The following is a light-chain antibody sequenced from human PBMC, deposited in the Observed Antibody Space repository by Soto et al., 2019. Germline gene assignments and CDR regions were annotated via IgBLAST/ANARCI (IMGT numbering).Light chain of an antibody. CDR1: SSNIGSNT. Sequence: QSVLTQPPSASGTPGQRVTISCSGSSSNIGSNTVNWYQHLPGTAPKLLIYTNNHRPSGVPDRFSGSKSGTSASLAISGLQSEDEADYYCAAWDDSLNGVLFGGGTKLTVL. J-gene: IGLJ2*01. V-gene: IGLV1-44*01. CDR3: AAWDDSLNGVL. CDR2: TNN.